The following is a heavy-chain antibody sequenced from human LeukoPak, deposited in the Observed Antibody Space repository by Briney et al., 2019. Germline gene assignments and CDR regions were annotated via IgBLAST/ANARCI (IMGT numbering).Heavy chain of an antibody. V-gene: IGHV3-23*01. J-gene: IGHJ1*01. CDR3: AKDPSWAVAGITSYFQH. CDR2: ISGSGDYT. Sequence: GGSLRLSCVASGFTINTYAMSWVRQAPGKGLEWVSGISGSGDYTYYADSVKGRFTISRDNSKNTLYLQMNSLRAEDTAIYYCAKDPSWAVAGITSYFQHWGQGTLVTVSS. D-gene: IGHD6-19*01. CDR1: GFTINTYA.